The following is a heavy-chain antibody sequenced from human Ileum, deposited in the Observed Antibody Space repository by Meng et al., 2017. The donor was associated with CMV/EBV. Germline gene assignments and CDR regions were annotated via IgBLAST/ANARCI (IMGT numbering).Heavy chain of an antibody. V-gene: IGHV3-7*01. CDR2: IKQDGSEK. CDR1: GFTFSRYW. CDR3: ARVKQWLVRRGYGMDV. D-gene: IGHD6-19*01. J-gene: IGHJ6*02. Sequence: GESLKISCAASGFTFSRYWMSWVRQAPGKGLEWVANIKQDGSEKYYVDSVKGRFTISRDNAKNSLYLQMNSLRAEDTAVYYCARVKQWLVRRGYGMDVWGQGTTVTVSS.